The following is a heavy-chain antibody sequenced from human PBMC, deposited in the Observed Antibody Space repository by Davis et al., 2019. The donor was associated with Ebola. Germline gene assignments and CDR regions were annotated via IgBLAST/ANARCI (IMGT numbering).Heavy chain of an antibody. Sequence: PGGSLRLSCAASGFTFSSYGMHWVRQAPGKGLEWVAVISYDGSNKYYADSVKGRFTISRDNSKNTLYLQMNSLRAEDTAVYYCAKIGHMVRVLYYYGMDVWGQGTTVTVSS. CDR2: ISYDGSNK. V-gene: IGHV3-30*18. CDR1: GFTFSSYG. J-gene: IGHJ6*02. D-gene: IGHD3-10*01. CDR3: AKIGHMVRVLYYYGMDV.